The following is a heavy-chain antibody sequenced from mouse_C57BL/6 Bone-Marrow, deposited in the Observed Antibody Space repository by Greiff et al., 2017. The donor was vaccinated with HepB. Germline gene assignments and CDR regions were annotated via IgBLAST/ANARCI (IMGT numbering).Heavy chain of an antibody. CDR3: ARSKDGYSFFDY. J-gene: IGHJ2*01. CDR1: GYTFTSYW. D-gene: IGHD2-3*01. CDR2: IYPGSGST. V-gene: IGHV1-55*01. Sequence: QVQLQQPGAELVKPGASVKMSCKASGYTFTSYWITWVKQRPGQGLEWIGDIYPGSGSTNYNEKFKSKATLTVDTSSSTAYMQLSSLTSEDSAVYYCARSKDGYSFFDYWGQGTTLTVSS.